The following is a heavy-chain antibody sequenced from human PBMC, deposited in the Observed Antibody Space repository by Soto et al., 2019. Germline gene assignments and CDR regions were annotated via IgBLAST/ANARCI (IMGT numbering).Heavy chain of an antibody. CDR2: IYYSGST. CDR3: ARGLGYCSGGSCYPGDFQH. Sequence: LSRTCTVSGGSIRSYYLIWIRHPRGKALEWIGYIYYSGSTNYNPSLKSRVTISVDTSKNQFSLKLSSVTAADTAVYYCARGLGYCSGGSCYPGDFQHWGQGTLVTVSS. CDR1: GGSIRSYY. V-gene: IGHV4-59*01. J-gene: IGHJ1*01. D-gene: IGHD2-15*01.